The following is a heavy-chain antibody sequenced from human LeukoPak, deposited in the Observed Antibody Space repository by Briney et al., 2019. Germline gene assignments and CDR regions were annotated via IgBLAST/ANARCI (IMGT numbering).Heavy chain of an antibody. V-gene: IGHV1-69*01. CDR3: ASKHCGGDCYSYFDY. Sequence: SVKVSCKASGGTFSSYAISWVRQAPGQGLEWVGGIIPIFGTANYAQKFQGRVTITADESTSTAYMELSSLRSEDTAVYYCASKHCGGDCYSYFDYWGQGTLVTVSS. J-gene: IGHJ4*02. CDR1: GGTFSSYA. D-gene: IGHD2-21*02. CDR2: IIPIFGTA.